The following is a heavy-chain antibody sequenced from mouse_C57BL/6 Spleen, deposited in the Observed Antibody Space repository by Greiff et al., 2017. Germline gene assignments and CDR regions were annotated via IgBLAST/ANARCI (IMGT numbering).Heavy chain of an antibody. V-gene: IGHV1-54*01. J-gene: IGHJ4*01. CDR3: ARDYSNTYYAMDY. CDR2: INPGSGGT. CDR1: GYAFTNYL. Sequence: VQLQQSGAELVRPGTSVKVSCKASGYAFTNYLIEWVKQRPGQSLEWIGVINPGSGGTNYNEKFKGKATLTADKSSSTAYMQLSSLTSEDSAVYFCARDYSNTYYAMDYWGQGTSVTVSS. D-gene: IGHD2-5*01.